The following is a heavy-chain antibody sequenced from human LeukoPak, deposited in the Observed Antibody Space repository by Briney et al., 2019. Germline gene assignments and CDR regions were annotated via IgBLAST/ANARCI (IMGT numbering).Heavy chain of an antibody. CDR3: ARHVVAVGFDY. J-gene: IGHJ4*02. Sequence: PGGSLRLSCVASGFIFSSYTMNWVRQAPGKGLEWVSSITSSSSYIYYADSVKGRFTISRDNAKNSLYLQMNSLRAEDTAVYYCARHVVAVGFDYWGQGTLVTVSS. CDR2: ITSSSSYI. D-gene: IGHD3-22*01. CDR1: GFIFSSYT. V-gene: IGHV3-21*01.